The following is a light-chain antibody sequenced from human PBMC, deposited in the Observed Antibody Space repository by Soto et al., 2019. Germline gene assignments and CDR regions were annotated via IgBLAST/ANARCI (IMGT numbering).Light chain of an antibody. V-gene: IGLV2-8*01. CDR3: SSYVGNNNLL. CDR2: GVS. J-gene: IGLJ3*02. CDR1: SSDVGTYNY. Sequence: QSALTQPPSASGSPGQSVTISCTGSSSDVGTYNYVSWYQQHPGKPPKLMIYGVSERPSGVPDRFSGSKSGNTASLTVSGLQAEDEADYFCSSYVGNNNLLFGGGTKLTVL.